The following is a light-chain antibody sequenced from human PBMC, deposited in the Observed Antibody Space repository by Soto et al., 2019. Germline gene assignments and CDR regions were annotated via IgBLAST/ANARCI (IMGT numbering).Light chain of an antibody. Sequence: QSALTQPASVSGSPGQSITISCTGSSSDVGGYNYVSWYQQHPGKAPKLMIYDVSNRPSGVSNRFSGSKSGNTASLTISGLQAEDEADYYCSSYTGSSTLVVFGGGTKVTV. CDR2: DVS. J-gene: IGLJ2*01. V-gene: IGLV2-14*01. CDR3: SSYTGSSTLVV. CDR1: SSDVGGYNY.